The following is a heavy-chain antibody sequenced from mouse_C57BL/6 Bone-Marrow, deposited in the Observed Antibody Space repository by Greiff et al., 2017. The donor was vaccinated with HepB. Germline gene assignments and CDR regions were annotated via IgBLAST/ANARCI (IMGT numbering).Heavy chain of an antibody. J-gene: IGHJ1*03. Sequence: EVKLVESGGGLVQPGGSLKLSCAASGFTFSDYYMYWVRQTPEKRLEWVAYISNGGGSTYYPDTVKGRVTISRDNAKNTLYLQMSRLKSEDTAMYYCARPTTVYWYFDVWGTGTTVTVSS. CDR2: ISNGGGST. CDR1: GFTFSDYY. V-gene: IGHV5-12*01. CDR3: ARPTTVYWYFDV. D-gene: IGHD1-1*01.